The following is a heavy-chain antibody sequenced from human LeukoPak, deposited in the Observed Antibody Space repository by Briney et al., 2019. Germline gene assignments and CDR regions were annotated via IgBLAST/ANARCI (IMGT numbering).Heavy chain of an antibody. V-gene: IGHV3-11*04. Sequence: PGGSLRLSCAASGFTFSDYYMSWIRQAPGKGLEWVSSITDSSSSMYYADSVKGRFTISRDNAKNSLYLQMNSLRAEDTAVYYCARDFSSGSYYGDYYFDYWGQGTLVTVSS. CDR2: ITDSSSSM. CDR1: GFTFSDYY. D-gene: IGHD1-26*01. J-gene: IGHJ4*02. CDR3: ARDFSSGSYYGDYYFDY.